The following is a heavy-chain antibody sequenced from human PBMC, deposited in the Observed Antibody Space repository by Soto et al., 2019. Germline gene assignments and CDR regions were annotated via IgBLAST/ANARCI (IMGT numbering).Heavy chain of an antibody. CDR3: ARTFRAYSSVDY. V-gene: IGHV1-8*02. CDR1: GYTFTSYY. CDR2: MNPNIGNT. D-gene: IGHD6-19*01. Sequence: ASVKVSCKASGYTFTSYYMHWVRQAPGQGFEWMGLMNPNIGNTGYAQKFQGRVTMTRNTSISTVYMELSSLRSEDTAVYYCARTFRAYSSVDYWGQGTLVTVSS. J-gene: IGHJ4*02.